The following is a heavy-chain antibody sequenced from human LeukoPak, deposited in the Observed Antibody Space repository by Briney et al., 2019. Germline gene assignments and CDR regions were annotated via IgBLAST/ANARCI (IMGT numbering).Heavy chain of an antibody. D-gene: IGHD6-13*01. J-gene: IGHJ4*02. CDR3: ARQPLTRAAAGIIDY. CDR2: FYTSGTT. Sequence: PSETLSLTCTVSGGSISSYYWSWIRQPAGKRLEWIGRFYTSGTTNYNPSLKSRVTISVDTSKNQFSLKLSSVTAADTAVYYCARQPLTRAAAGIIDYWGQGTLVTVSS. V-gene: IGHV4-4*07. CDR1: GGSISSYY.